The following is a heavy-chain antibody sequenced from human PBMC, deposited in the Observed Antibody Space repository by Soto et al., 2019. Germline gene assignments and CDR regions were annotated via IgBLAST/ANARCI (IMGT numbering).Heavy chain of an antibody. CDR1: GGSFSGYY. CDR2: INHSGST. Sequence: PSETLSLTCAVYGGSFSGYYWSWIRQPPGKGLEWIGEINHSGSTNYNPSLKSRVTISVDTSKNQFSLKLSSVTAADTAVYYCARVSRSDSSGYLFDYWGQGTLVTVSS. J-gene: IGHJ4*02. CDR3: ARVSRSDSSGYLFDY. V-gene: IGHV4-34*01. D-gene: IGHD3-22*01.